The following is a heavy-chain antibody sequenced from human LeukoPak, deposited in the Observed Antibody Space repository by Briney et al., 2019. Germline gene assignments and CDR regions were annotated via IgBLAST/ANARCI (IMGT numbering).Heavy chain of an antibody. J-gene: IGHJ3*02. D-gene: IGHD3-10*01. CDR1: GFTFSSYA. V-gene: IGHV3-23*01. CDR3: AKDRRFGELIDAFDI. Sequence: KAGGSLRLSCAASGFTFSSYAMSWVRQAPGKGLEWVSAISGSGGSTYYADSVKGRFTISRDNSKNTLYLQMNSLRAEDTAIHYCAKDRRFGELIDAFDIWGQGTMVTVSS. CDR2: ISGSGGST.